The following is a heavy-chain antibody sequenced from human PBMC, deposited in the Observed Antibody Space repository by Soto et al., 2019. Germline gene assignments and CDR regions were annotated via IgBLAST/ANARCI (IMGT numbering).Heavy chain of an antibody. J-gene: IGHJ5*02. D-gene: IGHD3-3*01. CDR3: AKFYDFWSGYEFS. CDR2: ISYDGSNK. Sequence: PGGSLRLSCAASGFTFSSYGMHWVRQAPGKGLEWVAVISYDGSNKYYADSVKGRFTISRDNSKNTLYLQMNSLRAEDTAVYYCAKFYDFWSGYEFSWGQGTLVTVSS. CDR1: GFTFSSYG. V-gene: IGHV3-30*18.